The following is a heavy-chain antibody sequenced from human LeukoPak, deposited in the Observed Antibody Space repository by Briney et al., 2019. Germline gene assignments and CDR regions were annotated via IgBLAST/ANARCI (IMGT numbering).Heavy chain of an antibody. D-gene: IGHD2-21*02. Sequence: SETLSLTCTVSGGSISSYYWSWLRQPPGKGLEYIGYTHYSGSTNYNPSLKSRVTISLDMSGNQFSLRLSSVTAADTAVYYCASGYCGGACQLGGVDMWGQGTMVTVSP. CDR3: ASGYCGGACQLGGVDM. CDR2: THYSGST. V-gene: IGHV4-59*01. CDR1: GGSISSYY. J-gene: IGHJ3*02.